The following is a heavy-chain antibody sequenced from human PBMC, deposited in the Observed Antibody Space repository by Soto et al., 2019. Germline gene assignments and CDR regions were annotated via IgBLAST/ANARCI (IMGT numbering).Heavy chain of an antibody. V-gene: IGHV3-23*01. CDR3: AKDGRPLGYCSSTSCRNMNWFDP. CDR1: GFTFSSYA. CDR2: ISGSGGST. Sequence: GGSLRLSCAASGFTFSSYAMSWVRQAPRKGLEWVSAISGSGGSTYYADSVKGRFTISRDNSKNTLYLQMNSLRAEDTAVYYCAKDGRPLGYCSSTSCRNMNWFDPWGQGTLVTVSS. J-gene: IGHJ5*02. D-gene: IGHD2-2*01.